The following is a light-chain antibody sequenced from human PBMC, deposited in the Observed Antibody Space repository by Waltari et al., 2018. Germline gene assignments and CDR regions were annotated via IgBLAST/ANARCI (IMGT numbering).Light chain of an antibody. J-gene: IGKJ4*01. Sequence: DIQMTQSRSSLSASVGDRVTLNCRASQSISHYLAWFQQKPGKAPKSLIYGASTLQSGVPSKFSGIGSGTDFTLTISSLQPEDSATYYCQQYNSFPLTFGGGTKVEIK. CDR1: QSISHY. CDR2: GAS. V-gene: IGKV1-16*02. CDR3: QQYNSFPLT.